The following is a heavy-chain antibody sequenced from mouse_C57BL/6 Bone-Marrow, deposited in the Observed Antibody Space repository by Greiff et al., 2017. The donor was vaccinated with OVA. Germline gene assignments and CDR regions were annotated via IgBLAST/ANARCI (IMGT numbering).Heavy chain of an antibody. D-gene: IGHD6-5*01. CDR2: ISNLADSI. CDR3: ARLSYASSFAY. CDR1: GFTFSDYG. J-gene: IGHJ3*01. Sequence: EVKLVESGGGLVQPGGSLKLSCAASGFTFSDYGMAWVRQAPRKGPEWVAFISNLADSIYYADTVTGRFTISREKAKNTLYLEMSRLRSEDTAMYYCARLSYASSFAYWGQGTLVTVSA. V-gene: IGHV5-15*01.